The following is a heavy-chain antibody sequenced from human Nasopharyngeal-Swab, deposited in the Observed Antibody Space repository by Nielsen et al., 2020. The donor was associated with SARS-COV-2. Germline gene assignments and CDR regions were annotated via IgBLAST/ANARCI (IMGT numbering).Heavy chain of an antibody. J-gene: IGHJ4*02. V-gene: IGHV1-69*13. Sequence: SVKVSCKASGGTLSSYAISWVRQAPGQGLEWMGGIIPIFGTANYAQKFQGRVTITADESTSTAYMELSSLRSEDTAVYYCARVCGSHWNYCYWGQGTLVTVSS. CDR2: IIPIFGTA. D-gene: IGHD1-7*01. CDR3: ARVCGSHWNYCY. CDR1: GGTLSSYA.